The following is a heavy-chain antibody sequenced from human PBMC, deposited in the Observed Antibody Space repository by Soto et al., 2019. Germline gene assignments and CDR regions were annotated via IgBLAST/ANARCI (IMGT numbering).Heavy chain of an antibody. CDR2: IYYSGST. CDR3: ARLVVPAALVGAHDTFHI. CDR1: GGSITCYY. J-gene: IGHJ3*02. Sequence: SETLSLTCTVSGGSITCYYCSWIRQPPGKGLEWIGYIYYSGSTNYNPSLKSRVTISVDTSKNQFSLKLSSVTAADTAVYYCARLVVPAALVGAHDTFHIWGQGTMVTVS. V-gene: IGHV4-59*01. D-gene: IGHD2-2*01.